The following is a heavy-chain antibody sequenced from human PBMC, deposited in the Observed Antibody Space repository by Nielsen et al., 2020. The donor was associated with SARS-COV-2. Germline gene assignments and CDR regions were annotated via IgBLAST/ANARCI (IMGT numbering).Heavy chain of an antibody. Sequence: GESLKISCAASGFTFSSYSMNWVRQAPGKGLEWVSYISSSSSTIYYADSVKGRFTISRDNAKNSLYLQMNSLRAEDTAVYYCAKDPPAGAYSYGYNYWGQGTLVTVSS. V-gene: IGHV3-48*01. CDR2: ISSSSSTI. CDR1: GFTFSSYS. J-gene: IGHJ4*02. CDR3: AKDPPAGAYSYGYNY. D-gene: IGHD5-18*01.